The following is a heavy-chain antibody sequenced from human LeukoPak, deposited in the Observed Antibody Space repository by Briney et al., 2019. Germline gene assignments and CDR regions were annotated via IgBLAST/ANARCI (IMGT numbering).Heavy chain of an antibody. CDR2: IYHSGST. D-gene: IGHD4-11*01. J-gene: IGHJ4*02. Sequence: SETLSLTCGVSGGSITNYYWSWIWQPPGKGLEWIGFIYHSGSTNYNPSLNSRVTISVDTSKNQFSLKLTSMTAADTAVYFCARQLTHLYPHGSVTYPGLYYFDSWGQGILVTVSS. V-gene: IGHV4-59*08. CDR1: GGSITNYY. CDR3: ARQLTHLYPHGSVTYPGLYYFDS.